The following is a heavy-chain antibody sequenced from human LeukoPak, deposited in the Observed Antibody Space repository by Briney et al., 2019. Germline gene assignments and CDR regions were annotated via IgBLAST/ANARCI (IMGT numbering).Heavy chain of an antibody. D-gene: IGHD3-22*01. V-gene: IGHV4-4*07. CDR2: IYTSGST. CDR1: GGSFSSYY. Sequence: SETLSLTCTVSGGSFSSYYWSWIRQPAGKGLEWIGRIYTSGSTNYNSSLKSRVTMSVDTSKNQVSLKLSSVTAADTAVYYCARDRSDYYGTDYWGQGTLVTVSS. CDR3: ARDRSDYYGTDY. J-gene: IGHJ4*02.